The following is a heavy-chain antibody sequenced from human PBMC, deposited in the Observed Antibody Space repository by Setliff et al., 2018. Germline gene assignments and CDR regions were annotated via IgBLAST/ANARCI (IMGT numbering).Heavy chain of an antibody. V-gene: IGHV4-34*01. CDR2: INHRGTT. CDR1: GGSISGYY. J-gene: IGHJ5*02. D-gene: IGHD3-22*01. Sequence: SETLSLTCTVSGGSISGYYWNWIRQAPGKGLEWIGEINHRGTTSYTPSLKGRVTISVDTSKNLFSLKLSSVTAADTAVYFCARGPRFDYESPTYRRRFDPWGQGTAVTVSS. CDR3: ARGPRFDYESPTYRRRFDP.